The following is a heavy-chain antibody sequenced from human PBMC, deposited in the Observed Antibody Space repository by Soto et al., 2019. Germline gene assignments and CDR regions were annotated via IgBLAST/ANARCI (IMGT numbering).Heavy chain of an antibody. CDR1: GGSISSNKW. J-gene: IGHJ6*02. D-gene: IGHD3-10*01. V-gene: IGHV4-4*02. CDR3: ARDTNPEYYDGSVLKRDYYGMDV. CDR2: IYHSGST. Sequence: QVQLQESGPGLVKPSGTLSLTCAVSGGSISSNKWWSWVRQPPGKGLEWIGEIYHSGSTNYNPSRKSRVTISVDKSKNQFSLKLSSVTAADTAVYYCARDTNPEYYDGSVLKRDYYGMDVWGQGTTVTVSS.